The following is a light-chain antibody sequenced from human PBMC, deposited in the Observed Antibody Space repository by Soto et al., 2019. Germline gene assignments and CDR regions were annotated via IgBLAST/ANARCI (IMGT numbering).Light chain of an antibody. CDR1: HSLTSK. J-gene: IGKJ4*01. CDR2: GAS. V-gene: IGKV3-15*01. CDR3: AQYNSWPLT. Sequence: EIVMTQSPATLSVSPGERATLSCRASHSLTSKLTWYQHKPGQAPRLLIYGASTRATGIPARFSGSGSGTEFTRTISSLQSEDFAVYVCAQYNSWPLTFGGGTKVEI.